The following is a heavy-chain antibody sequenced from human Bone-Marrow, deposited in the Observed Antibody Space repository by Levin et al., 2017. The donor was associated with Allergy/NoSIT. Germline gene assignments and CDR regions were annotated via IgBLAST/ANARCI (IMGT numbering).Heavy chain of an antibody. Sequence: KISCKASGGTFSSYTISWVRQAPGQGLEWMGRIIPILGIANYAQKFQGRVTITADKSTSTAYMELSSLRSEDTAVYYCAREKDIVVVPAAMDWFDPWGQGTLVTVSS. CDR1: GGTFSSYT. J-gene: IGHJ5*02. V-gene: IGHV1-69*04. CDR2: IIPILGIA. D-gene: IGHD2-2*01. CDR3: AREKDIVVVPAAMDWFDP.